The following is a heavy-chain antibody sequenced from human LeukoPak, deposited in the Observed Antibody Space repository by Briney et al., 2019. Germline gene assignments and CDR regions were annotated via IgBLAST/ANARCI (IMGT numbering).Heavy chain of an antibody. D-gene: IGHD6-13*01. CDR1: GGSVDSSDYY. V-gene: IGHV4-30-2*01. CDR2: ISHTGGT. J-gene: IGHJ4*02. Sequence: PSQTLSLTCTVSGGSVDSSDYYWTWIRQPPGKGLEWIGYISHTGGTYYNSSLLSRVTISLDKSKNQFSLKLSSVTAADTAVYYCARQVSSSWSTVFDYWGQGTLVTVSS. CDR3: ARQVSSSWSTVFDY.